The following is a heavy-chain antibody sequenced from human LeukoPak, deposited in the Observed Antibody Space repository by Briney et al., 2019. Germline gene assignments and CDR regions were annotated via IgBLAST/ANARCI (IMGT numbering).Heavy chain of an antibody. CDR2: IGTKTDRGTA. Sequence: PGRSLRLSCAASGFTFSSYGMHWVRQAPGKGLEWVGRIGTKTDRGTADYAAPVKGRFTISRDDSKNTLYLQMNSLKTEDTAVYYCTTGHCSGGDCRWGQGTLVIVSS. CDR3: TTGHCSGGDCR. J-gene: IGHJ4*02. CDR1: GFTFSSYG. D-gene: IGHD2-15*01. V-gene: IGHV3-15*04.